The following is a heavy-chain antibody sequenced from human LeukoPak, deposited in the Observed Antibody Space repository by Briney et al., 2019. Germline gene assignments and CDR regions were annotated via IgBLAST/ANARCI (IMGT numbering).Heavy chain of an antibody. D-gene: IGHD6-6*01. J-gene: IGHJ4*02. CDR2: INSEGSST. Sequence: GGSLRLSCAASGFTFSSYWMHWIRQAPVKGLVWVSRINSEGSSTSYADSVRGRFTLSRDNAKNTLYLQMNSLRDEDTAFYYCARGGQLVPFDYWGQGTLVTVSS. V-gene: IGHV3-74*01. CDR1: GFTFSSYW. CDR3: ARGGQLVPFDY.